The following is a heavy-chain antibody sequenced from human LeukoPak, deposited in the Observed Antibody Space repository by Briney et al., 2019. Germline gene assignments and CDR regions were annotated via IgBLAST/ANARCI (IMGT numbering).Heavy chain of an antibody. CDR2: SSSSSSYI. D-gene: IGHD1-26*01. J-gene: IGHJ6*02. V-gene: IGHV3-21*01. CDR3: ARDGTLRNYYYYGMDV. CDR1: GFPFSSYG. Sequence: GGSLRLSCAASGFPFSSYGMHWVRQAPGKGLEWVSSSSSSSSYIYYADSVKGRFTISRDNAKNSLYLQMNSLRAEDTAVYYCARDGTLRNYYYYGMDVWGQGTTVTVSS.